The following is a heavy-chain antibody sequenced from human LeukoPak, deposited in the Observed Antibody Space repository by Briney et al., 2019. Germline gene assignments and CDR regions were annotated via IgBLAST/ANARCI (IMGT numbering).Heavy chain of an antibody. D-gene: IGHD3-16*01. V-gene: IGHV1-46*01. CDR3: ARVIREGRYYMDV. Sequence: GASVKVSCKASGYTFTSYYMHWVRQAPGQGLEWMGIINSSGGSTSYAQKFQGRVTMTRDMSTSTVYMELSSLRSEDTAVYYCARVIREGRYYMDVWGKGTTVTVSS. CDR2: INSSGGST. CDR1: GYTFTSYY. J-gene: IGHJ6*03.